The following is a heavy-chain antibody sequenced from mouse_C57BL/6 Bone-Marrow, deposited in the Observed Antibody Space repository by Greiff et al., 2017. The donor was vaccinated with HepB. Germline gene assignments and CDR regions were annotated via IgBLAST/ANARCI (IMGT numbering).Heavy chain of an antibody. V-gene: IGHV10-1*01. CDR2: IRSKSNNYAT. CDR1: GFSFNTYA. Sequence: EVQRVESGGGLVQPKGSLKLSCAASGFSFNTYAMNWVRQAPGKGLEWVARIRSKSNNYATYYADSVKDRFTISRDDSESMLYLQMNNLKTEDTAMYYCVRRHGSSSWFAYWGQGTLVTVSA. J-gene: IGHJ3*01. D-gene: IGHD1-1*01. CDR3: VRRHGSSSWFAY.